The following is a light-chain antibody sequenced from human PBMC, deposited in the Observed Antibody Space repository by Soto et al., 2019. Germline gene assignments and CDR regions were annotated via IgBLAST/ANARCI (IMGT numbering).Light chain of an antibody. CDR2: GAS. J-gene: IGKJ5*01. CDR1: QSFNSTY. CDR3: QQYNNWPPIT. Sequence: EIVLTQYPGTLSLSPGERATLSCMASQSFNSTYLAWYQQKPGQAPRLLIYGASSRATGIPDRFSGSGSGTEFTLTISSLQSEDFAVYYCQQYNNWPPITFGQGTRLEIK. V-gene: IGKV3-20*01.